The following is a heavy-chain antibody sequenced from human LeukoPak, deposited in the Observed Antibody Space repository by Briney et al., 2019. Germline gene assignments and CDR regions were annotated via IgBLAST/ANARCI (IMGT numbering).Heavy chain of an antibody. V-gene: IGHV4-59*02. CDR1: GGSVTTHY. CDR2: VYDSGST. D-gene: IGHD1-1*01. Sequence: SETLSLTCAASGGSVTTHYWNWIRQAPGKGPEWIGYVYDSGSTTYNPSLMSRLTISIDSSKNQFSLRLLSVTAADTAVYYCASGRGRYNYWYLDIWGRGTLVTVSS. CDR3: ASGRGRYNYWYLDI. J-gene: IGHJ2*01.